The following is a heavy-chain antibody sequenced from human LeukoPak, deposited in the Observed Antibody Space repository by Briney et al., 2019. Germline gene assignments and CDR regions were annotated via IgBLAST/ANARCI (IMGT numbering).Heavy chain of an antibody. Sequence: TGGSLRLSCAASGFTFSDYYMSWIHQAPGKGLEWVSYISSSGSTIYYADSVKGRFTISRDNAKNSLYLQMNSLRAEDTAVYYCARDSWGCSSTSCSLYYYYGMDVWGQGTTVTVSS. J-gene: IGHJ6*02. CDR2: ISSSGSTI. CDR3: ARDSWGCSSTSCSLYYYYGMDV. CDR1: GFTFSDYY. V-gene: IGHV3-11*01. D-gene: IGHD2-2*01.